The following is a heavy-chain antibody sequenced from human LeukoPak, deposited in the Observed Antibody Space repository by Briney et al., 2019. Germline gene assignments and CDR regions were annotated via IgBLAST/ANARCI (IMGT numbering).Heavy chain of an antibody. D-gene: IGHD1-26*01. CDR3: VKALVGQTSGY. CDR1: GFSFSGYG. Sequence: TGRSLRLSCTASGFSFSGYGMHWVRQAPGKGLEWLAVISHDASDEYYADSVKGRFTISRDNAKNMIYLQIISLRAEDTAVYYCVKALVGQTSGYWGQGTRVTVST. CDR2: ISHDASDE. J-gene: IGHJ4*02. V-gene: IGHV3-30*18.